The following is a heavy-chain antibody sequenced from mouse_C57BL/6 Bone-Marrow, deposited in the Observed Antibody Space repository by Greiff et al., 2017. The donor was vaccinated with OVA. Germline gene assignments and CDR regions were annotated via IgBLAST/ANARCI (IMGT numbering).Heavy chain of an antibody. Sequence: EVKLMESGGGLVKPGGSLKLSCAASGFTFSDYGMHWVRQAPEKGLEWVAYISSGSSTIYYADTVKGRFTISRDNAKNTLFLQMTSLRSEDTAMYYCARFITTVVATDWYFDVWGTGTTVTVSS. CDR2: ISSGSSTI. V-gene: IGHV5-17*01. CDR3: ARFITTVVATDWYFDV. J-gene: IGHJ1*03. D-gene: IGHD1-1*01. CDR1: GFTFSDYG.